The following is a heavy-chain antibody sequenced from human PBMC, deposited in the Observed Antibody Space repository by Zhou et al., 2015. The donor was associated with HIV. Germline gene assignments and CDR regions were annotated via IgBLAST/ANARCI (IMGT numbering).Heavy chain of an antibody. V-gene: IGHV1-2*02. CDR1: GYAFAGYY. D-gene: IGHD3-16*02. CDR2: IKPYNGVT. J-gene: IGHJ6*02. CDR3: ARVYDYVRGSYLYAMDV. Sequence: QLVQSGPEVKKPGASVKVSCKASGYAFAGYYMHWVRQAPGEGLEWMGWIKPYNGVTNYAQKFQGRVTMTRDTSINTAFMELTRLTSDDTAVYYCARVYDYVRGSYLYAMDVWGQGTTVTVSS.